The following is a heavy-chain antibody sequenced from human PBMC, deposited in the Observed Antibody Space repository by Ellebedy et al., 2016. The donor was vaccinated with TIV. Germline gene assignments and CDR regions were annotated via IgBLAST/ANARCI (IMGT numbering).Heavy chain of an antibody. CDR2: INPSSGST. J-gene: IGHJ3*01. Sequence: AASVKVSCKASGYTFTSYYMHWVRQAPGHGLEWMGIINPSSGSTTYAQKLQGRLTMTRDTSTSTVYMELSSLRSEDMAVYYCVRGRGYSFDVCDVWGQGTMVTVSS. D-gene: IGHD5-18*01. CDR1: GYTFTSYY. V-gene: IGHV1-46*04. CDR3: VRGRGYSFDVCDV.